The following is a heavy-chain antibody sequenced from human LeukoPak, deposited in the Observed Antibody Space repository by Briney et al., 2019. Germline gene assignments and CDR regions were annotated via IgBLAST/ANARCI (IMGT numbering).Heavy chain of an antibody. V-gene: IGHV1-69*13. Sequence: GATVKVSCNASGGTFSSYAISWVRQAPGQGLEWMGGIIPIFGTANYAQKFQGRVTITADESTSTAYMGLSSLRSEDTAVYYCARETWSRVYYYYMDVWGKGTTVTVSS. CDR3: ARETWSRVYYYYMDV. CDR1: GGTFSSYA. D-gene: IGHD3-3*01. CDR2: IIPIFGTA. J-gene: IGHJ6*03.